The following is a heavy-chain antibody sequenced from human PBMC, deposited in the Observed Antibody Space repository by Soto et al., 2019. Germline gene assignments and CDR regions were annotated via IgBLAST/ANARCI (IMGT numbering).Heavy chain of an antibody. D-gene: IGHD2-15*01. CDR1: GYSFTTYW. J-gene: IGHJ3*02. Sequence: PGESLKISCKGYGYSFTTYWIGWVRQMPGKGLEWMGVIYPGDSDTRYSPSFQGQVTISAGKSISTAYLQWSSLKASDTAMYYCARHASGYFDAFDIWGQGTMVTVS. CDR2: IYPGDSDT. V-gene: IGHV5-51*01. CDR3: ARHASGYFDAFDI.